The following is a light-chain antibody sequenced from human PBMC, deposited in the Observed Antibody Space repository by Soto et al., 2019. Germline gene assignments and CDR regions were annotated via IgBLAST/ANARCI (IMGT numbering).Light chain of an antibody. J-gene: IGLJ1*01. V-gene: IGLV2-14*01. CDR2: AVS. CDR1: SSDVGLYDY. CDR3: SSYTSDSSYV. Sequence: QSVLTHPASVSGSPGQSITSSSTGTSSDVGLYDYVSWYQQHPGKAPQLMIYAVSNRPSGVSNRFSASKSGNTASLFISGLQAEDEADYYCSSYTSDSSYVFGSGTKVTVL.